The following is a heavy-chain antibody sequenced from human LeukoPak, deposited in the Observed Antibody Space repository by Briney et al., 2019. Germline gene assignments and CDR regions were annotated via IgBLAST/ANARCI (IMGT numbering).Heavy chain of an antibody. V-gene: IGHV4-59*01. CDR1: GGSISSYY. J-gene: IGHJ5*02. CDR2: IYYSGST. Sequence: SETLSLTCTVSGGSISSYYWSWIRQPPGKGLEGIGYIYYSGSTNYNPSLKSRVTISVDTSKNQFSLKLSSVTAADTAVYYCARVVPAINWFDPWGQGTLVTVSS. D-gene: IGHD2-2*01. CDR3: ARVVPAINWFDP.